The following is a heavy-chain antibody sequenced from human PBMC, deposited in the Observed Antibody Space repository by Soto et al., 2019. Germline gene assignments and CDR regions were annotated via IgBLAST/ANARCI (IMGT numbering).Heavy chain of an antibody. D-gene: IGHD6-13*01. V-gene: IGHV3-11*05. CDR1: GFTFSEYY. CDR3: ARGAYSSSWYGWFDY. J-gene: IGHJ4*02. CDR2: ISSREKYT. Sequence: QVQLVESGGGLVKPGGSLRLSCAASGFTFSEYYMSWIRQAPGKGLEWVSYISSREKYTNDADFVKGRFTISRDNTKNSLYLEMNSLRADDTAVYYCARGAYSSSWYGWFDYWGQGTLVTVSS.